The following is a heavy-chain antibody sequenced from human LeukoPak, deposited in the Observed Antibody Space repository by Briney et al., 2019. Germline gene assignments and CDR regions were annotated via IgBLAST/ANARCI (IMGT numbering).Heavy chain of an antibody. V-gene: IGHV3-23*01. CDR2: LSGCGGST. CDR3: AKDLPGGALDI. D-gene: IGHD1-14*01. CDR1: GFTFSSYA. Sequence: GGSLRLSCAASGFTFSSYAMSWVRQAPGKGLVWVSALSGCGGSTYYADSVKGRFTISRDNAKYTLYLQMNSLRAEDTAVDYCAKDLPGGALDIWGQGTMVTVSS. J-gene: IGHJ3*02.